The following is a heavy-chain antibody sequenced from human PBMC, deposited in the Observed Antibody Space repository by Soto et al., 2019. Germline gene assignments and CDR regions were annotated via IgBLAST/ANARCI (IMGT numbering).Heavy chain of an antibody. J-gene: IGHJ4*02. CDR1: GFTFSGST. CDR2: VPSKINTYAT. CDR3: TRQHLDVPVASAIDY. D-gene: IGHD6-19*01. Sequence: EVRLVESGGGLVQPGGSLKLSCAASGFTFSGSTIHWVRQTSGKGLEWVGRVPSKINTYATAYAASVRGRFTISRDDSKNTAYLQMNSLKTEDTAVYYCTRQHLDVPVASAIDYWGQGTRVTVSS. V-gene: IGHV3-73*02.